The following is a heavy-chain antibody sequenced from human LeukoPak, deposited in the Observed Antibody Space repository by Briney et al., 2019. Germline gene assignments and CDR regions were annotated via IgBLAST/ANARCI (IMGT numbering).Heavy chain of an antibody. CDR1: GYTFTGYY. CDR2: INPNSGGT. J-gene: IGHJ4*02. D-gene: IGHD3-10*01. Sequence: ASVKVSCKASGYTFTGYYMHWVRQASGQGLEWMGWINPNSGGTNYAQKFQGRVTMTRDTSISTAYMELSRLRSDDTAVYYCVREAEVQGGILLSYWGQGTLVTVSS. V-gene: IGHV1-2*02. CDR3: VREAEVQGGILLSY.